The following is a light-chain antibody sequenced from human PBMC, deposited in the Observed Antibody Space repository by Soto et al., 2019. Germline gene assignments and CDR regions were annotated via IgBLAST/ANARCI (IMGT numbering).Light chain of an antibody. J-gene: IGKJ1*01. CDR1: QGISTY. Sequence: DIQMTQSPSSLSESAGDRVTITCRASQGISTYLNWYQQKPGKAPKLLIYAASSLESGVPSRFSGSGSGTEFTLTISSLQPDDFATYYCQQYNSYLFGQGTKVDIK. CDR2: AAS. V-gene: IGKV1-16*01. CDR3: QQYNSYL.